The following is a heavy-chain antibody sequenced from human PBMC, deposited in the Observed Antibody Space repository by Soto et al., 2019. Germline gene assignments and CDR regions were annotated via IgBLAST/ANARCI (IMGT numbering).Heavy chain of an antibody. Sequence: KESGPTLVKPTQTLTLTCTFSGFSLSTSGVGVGWIRQPPGKALEWLALIYWDDDKRYSPSLKSRLTITKDTSKNQVVLTMTNMDPVDTATYYCAHTTYYYGSGSYYSDYWGQGTLVTVSS. D-gene: IGHD3-10*01. V-gene: IGHV2-5*02. CDR3: AHTTYYYGSGSYYSDY. CDR2: IYWDDDK. CDR1: GFSLSTSGVG. J-gene: IGHJ4*02.